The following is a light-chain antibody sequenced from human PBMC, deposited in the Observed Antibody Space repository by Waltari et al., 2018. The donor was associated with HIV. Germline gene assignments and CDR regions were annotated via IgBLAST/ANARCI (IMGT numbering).Light chain of an antibody. Sequence: QAGLTQPPSVSKGLRQTATLTCTGNSNNVGNQGAAWLQQHLGHPPKLLSYRNNNRPSGISERLSASTSGNTASLTITGLQPEDEADYYCSAWDSSLRAWVFGGGTKLTVL. V-gene: IGLV10-54*01. CDR3: SAWDSSLRAWV. CDR1: SNNVGNQG. J-gene: IGLJ3*02. CDR2: RNN.